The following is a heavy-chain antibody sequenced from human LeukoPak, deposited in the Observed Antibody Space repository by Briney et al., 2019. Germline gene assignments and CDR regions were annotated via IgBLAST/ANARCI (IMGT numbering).Heavy chain of an antibody. D-gene: IGHD6-19*01. J-gene: IGHJ4*02. CDR3: AKGAFQWLVPLDY. CDR1: GFTFNTHN. CDR2: ISSSSATI. V-gene: IGHV3-48*01. Sequence: GGSLRLSCAASGFTFNTHNMNWVRQAAGKGLEVVSYISSSSATIYYADSVKGRFTISRDNSKNTLYLQMNSLRAEDTAVYYCAKGAFQWLVPLDYWGQGTLVTVSS.